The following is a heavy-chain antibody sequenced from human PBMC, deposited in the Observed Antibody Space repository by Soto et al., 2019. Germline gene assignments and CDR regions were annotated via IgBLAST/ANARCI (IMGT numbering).Heavy chain of an antibody. V-gene: IGHV3-74*01. CDR3: ARFYYDSSGYLPSPYYYYYGMDV. D-gene: IGHD3-22*01. J-gene: IGHJ6*02. CDR2: INRDGTTT. CDR1: GFTFSPYW. Sequence: GGSLRLSCVASGFTFSPYWMSWVRQAPGKGLVWVSRINRDGTTTHYADSVKGRFTISRDNAKNSLYLQMNSLRAEDTAVYYCARFYYDSSGYLPSPYYYYYGMDVWGQGTTVTVSS.